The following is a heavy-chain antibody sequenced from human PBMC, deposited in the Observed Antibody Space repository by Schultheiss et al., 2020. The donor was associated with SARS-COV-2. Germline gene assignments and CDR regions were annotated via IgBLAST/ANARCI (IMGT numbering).Heavy chain of an antibody. Sequence: SCAASGFTFSSYALHWVRQAPGKGLEWVAVISYDGSNKYYADSVKGRFTISRDNSKNTLYLQMNSLRDDDTAVYFCASHPGSSWFHYWGQGTLVTVSS. D-gene: IGHD6-13*01. CDR2: ISYDGSNK. V-gene: IGHV3-30-3*01. J-gene: IGHJ4*02. CDR3: ASHPGSSWFHY. CDR1: GFTFSSYA.